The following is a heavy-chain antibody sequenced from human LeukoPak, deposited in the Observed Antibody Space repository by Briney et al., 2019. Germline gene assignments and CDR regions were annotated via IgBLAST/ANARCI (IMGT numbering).Heavy chain of an antibody. V-gene: IGHV3-7*01. J-gene: IGHJ4*02. CDR1: GFTFINYW. D-gene: IGHD2-15*01. CDR3: AGGQGCLIDY. CDR2: IKQDGSAK. Sequence: PGGSLRLSCAASGFTFINYWMNWVRQASGKGLEWVANIKQDGSAKYYVDSVKGRLTISRDNAKSLLYLQMNSLRAEDAAVYYCAGGQGCLIDYWGQGTLVTVSS.